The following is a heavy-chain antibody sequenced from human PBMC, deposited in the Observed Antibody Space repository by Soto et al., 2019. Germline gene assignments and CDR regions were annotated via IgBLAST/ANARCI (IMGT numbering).Heavy chain of an antibody. Sequence: PGGSLRLSCAASGFTFSSYSMNWVRQAPGKGLEWVSSISSSSSYIHYADSVKGRFTISRDNAKNSLYLQMNSLRAEDTAVYYCARDKYSSGWYDIWGQGTMVTVSS. V-gene: IGHV3-21*01. CDR1: GFTFSSYS. D-gene: IGHD6-19*01. CDR3: ARDKYSSGWYDI. J-gene: IGHJ3*02. CDR2: ISSSSSYI.